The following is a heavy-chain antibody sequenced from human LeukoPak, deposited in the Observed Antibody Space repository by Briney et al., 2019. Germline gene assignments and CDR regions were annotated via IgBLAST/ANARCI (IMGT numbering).Heavy chain of an antibody. CDR3: ARVGWYSSSWYGSYYYYYYMDV. CDR2: IYHSGST. J-gene: IGHJ6*03. V-gene: IGHV4-38-2*02. D-gene: IGHD6-13*01. CDR1: GYSISSGYY. Sequence: SETLSLTCTVSGYSISSGYYWGWIRQPPGKGLEWIGSIYHSGSTYYNPSLKSRVTMSVDTSKNQFSLKLSSVTAADTAVYYCARVGWYSSSWYGSYYYYYYMDVWGKGTTVTISS.